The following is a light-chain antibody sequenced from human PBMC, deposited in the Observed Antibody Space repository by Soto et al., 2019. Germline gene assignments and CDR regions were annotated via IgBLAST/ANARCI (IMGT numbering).Light chain of an antibody. V-gene: IGKV1-39*01. J-gene: IGKJ1*01. Sequence: DIQTTQSPSSLSASVGDRVTITCRASQSISSYLNWYQQKPGKAPKLLIYAASSLQSGVPSRFSGSGSGTDFTLTISSLQPEDFATYYCQQSYSTPWTLGQGTKVDIK. CDR1: QSISSY. CDR2: AAS. CDR3: QQSYSTPWT.